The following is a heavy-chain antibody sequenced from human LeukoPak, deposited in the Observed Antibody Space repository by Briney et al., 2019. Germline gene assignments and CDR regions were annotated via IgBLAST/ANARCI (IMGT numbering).Heavy chain of an antibody. Sequence: ASVKLSCKASGYIFTNYYMHWVRQPPGQGLEWMGTIYPSGGSTTYDQKFQSRVTMTRDTSTSTVYMELSTLRSEDTAVYYCARDHGSAYYRAPRHWGQGTLVTVSS. CDR2: IYPSGGST. D-gene: IGHD3-10*01. CDR3: ARDHGSAYYRAPRH. J-gene: IGHJ4*02. V-gene: IGHV1-46*01. CDR1: GYIFTNYY.